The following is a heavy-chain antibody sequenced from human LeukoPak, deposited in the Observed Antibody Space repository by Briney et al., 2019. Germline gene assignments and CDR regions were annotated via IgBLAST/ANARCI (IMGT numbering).Heavy chain of an antibody. CDR3: ARGGYSGTEKPNDY. V-gene: IGHV1-2*02. D-gene: IGHD1-26*01. CDR2: INPNSGDT. J-gene: IGHJ4*02. CDR1: GYTFSGYY. Sequence: ASVKVSCKASGYTFSGYYLHWMRQAPGEGLEWMGWINPNSGDTYYVQNFQGRVSMTRDTSISTAYMELSRLRSDDTALYYCARGGYSGTEKPNDYWGQGTLVTVSS.